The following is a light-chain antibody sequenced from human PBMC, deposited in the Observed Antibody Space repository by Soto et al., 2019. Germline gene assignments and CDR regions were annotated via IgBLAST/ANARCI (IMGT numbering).Light chain of an antibody. V-gene: IGKV3-20*01. CDR1: QSVSSNY. J-gene: IGKJ4*01. CDR2: GAS. CDR3: RQYVGSPRVT. Sequence: DIELTQSPCTLSLSPGERATLSCRASQSVSSNYLAWYQQKPGQAPRLLIYGASSRAPGIPDRFSGGGSGTDFSLTISSREPEDYVVYYCRQYVGSPRVTFGGGTRVEIK.